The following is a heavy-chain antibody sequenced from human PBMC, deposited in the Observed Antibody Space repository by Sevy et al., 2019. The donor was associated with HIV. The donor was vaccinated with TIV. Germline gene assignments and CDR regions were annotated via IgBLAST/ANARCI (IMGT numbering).Heavy chain of an antibody. J-gene: IGHJ6*02. V-gene: IGHV3-30*18. Sequence: GGSLSLSCAASRFTFSSYGMHWVRQAPGKGLEWVAVISYDGSNKYADSVKGRFTISRDNSKNTLYLQMNSLRPEDTAGYSCAKAQDGSGYSAYGMDVWGQGTTVTVSS. CDR3: AKAQDGSGYSAYGMDV. CDR1: RFTFSSYG. CDR2: ISYDGSNK. D-gene: IGHD3-22*01.